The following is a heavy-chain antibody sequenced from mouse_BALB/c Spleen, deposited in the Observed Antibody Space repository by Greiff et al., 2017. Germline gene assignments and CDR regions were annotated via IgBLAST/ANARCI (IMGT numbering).Heavy chain of an antibody. Sequence: VQLQQSGAELVKPGASVKLSCTASGFNIKDTYMHWVKQRPEQGLEWIGRIDPANGNTKYDPKFQGKATITADTSSNTAYLQLSSLTSEDTAVYYCARSSPYGYDGVAYWGQGTLVTVSA. V-gene: IGHV14-3*02. J-gene: IGHJ3*01. CDR2: IDPANGNT. D-gene: IGHD2-2*01. CDR3: ARSSPYGYDGVAY. CDR1: GFNIKDTY.